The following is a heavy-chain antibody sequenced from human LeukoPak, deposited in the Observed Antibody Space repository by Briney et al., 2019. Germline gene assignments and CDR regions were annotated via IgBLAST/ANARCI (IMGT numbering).Heavy chain of an antibody. CDR3: AKAANSWYYFDY. CDR2: IGGSGGST. V-gene: IGHV3-23*01. CDR1: GFTFSSYA. Sequence: GGFLRLSCAASGFTFSSYAMSWVRQAPGKGLEWVSAIGGSGGSTYYADSVKGRFTISRDNSKNTLYLQMNSLGAEDTAVYYCAKAANSWYYFDYWGQGTLVTVSS. D-gene: IGHD6-13*01. J-gene: IGHJ4*02.